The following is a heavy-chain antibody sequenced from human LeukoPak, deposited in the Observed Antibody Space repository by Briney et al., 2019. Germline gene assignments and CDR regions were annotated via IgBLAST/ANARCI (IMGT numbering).Heavy chain of an antibody. V-gene: IGHV3-48*02. CDR3: ARSIAVAGDYFDY. CDR2: ISSSSSTI. D-gene: IGHD6-19*01. CDR1: GFTFSSYS. J-gene: IGHJ4*02. Sequence: GGSLRLSCAASGFTFSSYSMNWVRQALGKGPEWVSYISSSSSTIYYADSVKGRFTISRDNAKNSLYLQMNSLRDEDTAVYYCARSIAVAGDYFDYWGQGTLVTVSS.